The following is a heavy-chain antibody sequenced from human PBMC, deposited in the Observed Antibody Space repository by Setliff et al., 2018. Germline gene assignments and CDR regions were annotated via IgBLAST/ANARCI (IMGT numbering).Heavy chain of an antibody. J-gene: IGHJ4*01. V-gene: IGHV1-18*01. CDR1: GYTFTSYG. CDR3: ARDGNNWNDLDY. D-gene: IGHD1-20*01. CDR2: ISAYNGNT. Sequence: GASVKVSCKASGYTFTSYGISWVRQAPGQGLEWMGWISAYNGNTNYAQKLQGRVTMTTDTSTSTAYMELRSLRVEDTALYYCARDGNNWNDLDYWGHGTLVTVSS.